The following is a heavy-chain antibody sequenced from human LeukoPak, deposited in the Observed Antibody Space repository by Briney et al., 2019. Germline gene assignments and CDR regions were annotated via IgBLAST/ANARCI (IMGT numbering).Heavy chain of an antibody. Sequence: SVKVSCKASGGTFSSYAISWVRQAPGQGLEWMGGIIPIFGTANYAQKFQGRVTITTDESTSTAYMELSSLRSEDTAVYYCAREGGLYCGGDSTTNCLGSVSFLDYWGQGTLVTVSS. D-gene: IGHD2-21*02. CDR2: IIPIFGTA. V-gene: IGHV1-69*05. J-gene: IGHJ4*02. CDR3: AREGGLYCGGDSTTNCLGSVSFLDY. CDR1: GGTFSSYA.